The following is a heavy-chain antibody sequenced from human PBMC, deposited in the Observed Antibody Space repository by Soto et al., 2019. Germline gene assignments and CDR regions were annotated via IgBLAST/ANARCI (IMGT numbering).Heavy chain of an antibody. V-gene: IGHV3-23*01. J-gene: IGHJ5*02. CDR1: GFMFSSYA. CDR3: AKTFFSGSGSYRGWFDP. CDR2: ISGSGDNT. Sequence: LRLSCAASGFMFSSYAMTWVRQAPGKGLEWVSVISGSGDNTYYADSVKGRFTISRDGSKDTLYLQMNSPRADGTAVYYCAKTFFSGSGSYRGWFDPWGQGTQVTVSS. D-gene: IGHD3-10*01.